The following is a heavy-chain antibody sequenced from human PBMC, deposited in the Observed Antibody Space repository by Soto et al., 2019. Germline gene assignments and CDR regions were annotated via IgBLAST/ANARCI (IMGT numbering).Heavy chain of an antibody. Sequence: EVQLVESGGGLVQPGGSLRLSCAASGFTFSNYWMHWVRQAPGKGLVWVSRINSDGSSTSYADSVNGRFTISRDNAKNTLSLKMNSLRADDTAVYYCARGGVGRYCSSSSCYTWVFDYWGQGTLVTVSS. V-gene: IGHV3-74*01. CDR3: ARGGVGRYCSSSSCYTWVFDY. CDR1: GFTFSNYW. CDR2: INSDGSST. J-gene: IGHJ4*02. D-gene: IGHD2-2*02.